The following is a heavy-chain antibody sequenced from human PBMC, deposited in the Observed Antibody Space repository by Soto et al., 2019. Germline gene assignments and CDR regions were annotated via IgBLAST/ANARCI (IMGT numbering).Heavy chain of an antibody. D-gene: IGHD3-10*01. CDR3: ARVSRGYYYYGMDV. CDR1: GFTFSSYE. CDR2: ISSSGSTI. J-gene: IGHJ6*02. Sequence: AGGSLRLSCAASGFTFSSYEMNWVRQAPGKGLEWVSYISSSGSTIYYADSVKGRFTISRDNAKNSLYLQMNSLRAEDTAVYYCARVSRGYYYYGMDVWGQGTTVTVSS. V-gene: IGHV3-48*03.